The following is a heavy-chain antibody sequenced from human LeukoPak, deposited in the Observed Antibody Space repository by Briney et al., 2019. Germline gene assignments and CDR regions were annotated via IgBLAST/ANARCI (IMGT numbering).Heavy chain of an antibody. J-gene: IGHJ4*02. V-gene: IGHV3-73*01. CDR1: GFTFSGSA. CDR3: ARGHSGWYDY. D-gene: IGHD6-19*01. Sequence: GGSLRLSCAASGFTFSGSAMHWVRQASGKGLEWVGRIRSTANNYATSYTASVKGRFTISRDDSKNTAYLQMNSLKTEDTAVYYCARGHSGWYDYWGQGTLVTVSS. CDR2: IRSTANNYAT.